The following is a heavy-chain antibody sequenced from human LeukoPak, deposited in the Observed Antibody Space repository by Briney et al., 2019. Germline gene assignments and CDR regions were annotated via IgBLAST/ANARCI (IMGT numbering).Heavy chain of an antibody. J-gene: IGHJ4*02. CDR3: AKDFTQLKLEYYFDY. V-gene: IGHV3-23*01. CDR1: GFTFSSYA. Sequence: GGSLRLSCAASGFTFSSYAMSWVRQAPGKGLEWVSAISGSGGSTYYADSVKGRFTISRDNSKNTLYLQMNSLRAEDTAVYYCAKDFTQLKLEYYFDYWGQGTLVTVSS. D-gene: IGHD1-1*01. CDR2: ISGSGGST.